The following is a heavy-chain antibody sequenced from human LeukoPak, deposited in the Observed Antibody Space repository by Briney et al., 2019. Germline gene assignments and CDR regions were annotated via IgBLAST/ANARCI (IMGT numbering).Heavy chain of an antibody. CDR3: ARDNYYDSSGYTGGY. CDR2: IIPMFGTA. D-gene: IGHD3-22*01. Sequence: ASVKVSCKASGGTFSSYTITWVRQAPGQGLEWMGGIIPMFGTANYAQKFQARVTITADESTNTVYMELSSLRSEDTAVYYCARDNYYDSSGYTGGYWGQGTLVTVSS. CDR1: GGTFSSYT. V-gene: IGHV1-69*01. J-gene: IGHJ4*02.